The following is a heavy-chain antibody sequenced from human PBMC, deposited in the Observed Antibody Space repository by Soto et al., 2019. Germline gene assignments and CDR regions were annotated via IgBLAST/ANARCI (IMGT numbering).Heavy chain of an antibody. CDR2: VYYSGSS. J-gene: IGHJ4*02. D-gene: IGHD2-21*02. CDR3: ARIVAYCGGDCYT. V-gene: IGHV4-31*03. Sequence: QLQESGPGLVKPSQTLSLTCTVSGDAMDSGGYYCSWIRQHPGKGLEWIGYVYYSGSSDYNPSLKSRVEISVDKSKKQFSLELRSVTVADTAVYYCARIVAYCGGDCYTWGQGTLVPVSS. CDR1: GDAMDSGGYY.